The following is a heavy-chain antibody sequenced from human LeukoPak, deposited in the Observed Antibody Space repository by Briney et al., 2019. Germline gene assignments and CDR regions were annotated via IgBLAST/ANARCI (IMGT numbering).Heavy chain of an antibody. CDR3: ASAPQTYYDFWSGYYTLLFDP. D-gene: IGHD3-3*01. Sequence: ASVKVSCKASGYTFSSYGISWVRQAPGQGLEWMGWISAYNANTHYAQKVQGRVTMTTDSSTTTAYMELRSLRSDDTAVYYCASAPQTYYDFWSGYYTLLFDPWGQGTLVTVSS. J-gene: IGHJ5*02. V-gene: IGHV1-18*01. CDR2: ISAYNANT. CDR1: GYTFSSYG.